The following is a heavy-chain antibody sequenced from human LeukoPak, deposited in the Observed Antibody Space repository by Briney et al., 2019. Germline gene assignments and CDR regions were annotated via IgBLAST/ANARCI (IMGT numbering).Heavy chain of an antibody. V-gene: IGHV4-34*01. CDR1: GGSFSGYY. J-gene: IGHJ5*02. D-gene: IGHD2-8*01. Sequence: PSETLSLTCAVYGGSFSGYYWRWIGQPPGKGVEWIGEINHSGSTNYNPSLKSRVTISVDTSKHHFSLKLSSVTAADTAVYYCARVLMVYAINWFDPWGQGTLVTVSS. CDR3: ARVLMVYAINWFDP. CDR2: INHSGST.